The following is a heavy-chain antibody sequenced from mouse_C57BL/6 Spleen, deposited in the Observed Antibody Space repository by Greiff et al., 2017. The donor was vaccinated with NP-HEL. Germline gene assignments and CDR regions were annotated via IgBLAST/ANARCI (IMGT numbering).Heavy chain of an antibody. CDR2: IDPETGGT. V-gene: IGHV1-15*01. CDR3: ARRSYYGSSPAWFAY. D-gene: IGHD1-1*01. J-gene: IGHJ3*01. Sequence: VQGVESGAELVRPGASVTLSCKASGYTFTDYEMHWVKQTPVHGLEWIGAIDPETGGTAYNQKFKGKSTLTVDKSSSTAYMQLSSLTSEDSAVYYCARRSYYGSSPAWFAYWGQGTLVTVSA. CDR1: GYTFTDYE.